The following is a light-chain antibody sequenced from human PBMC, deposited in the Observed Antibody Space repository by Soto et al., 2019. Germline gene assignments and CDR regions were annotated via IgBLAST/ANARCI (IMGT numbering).Light chain of an antibody. J-gene: IGLJ2*01. CDR1: SSDVGGYNY. Sequence: QSALTQPPSPSGSPGQSVTISCTGTSSDVGGYNYVSWYQQHPGKAPKLMIYEVSKRPSGVPDRFSGSKSGNTASLTVSGLQAEDEADYYCSSYAGSNKGVFGGGTKLTVL. V-gene: IGLV2-8*01. CDR3: SSYAGSNKGV. CDR2: EVS.